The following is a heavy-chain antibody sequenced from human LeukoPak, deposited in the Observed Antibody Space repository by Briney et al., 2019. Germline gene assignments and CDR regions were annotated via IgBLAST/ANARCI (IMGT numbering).Heavy chain of an antibody. CDR3: ARGGTGDRWYFDL. CDR1: GGSTSSGSNY. V-gene: IGHV4-39*07. J-gene: IGHJ2*01. Sequence: SETLSLTCTVSGGSTSSGSNYWGCIRQPPGKGLEWIGSIYYSGRTYNNASLKSRVTISVDTSKNQFSLKLSSVTAADTAVYYCARGGTGDRWYFDLWGRGTLVTVSS. CDR2: IYYSGRT. D-gene: IGHD7-27*01.